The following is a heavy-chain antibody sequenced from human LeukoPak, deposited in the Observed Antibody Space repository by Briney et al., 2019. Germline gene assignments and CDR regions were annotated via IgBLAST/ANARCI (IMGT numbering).Heavy chain of an antibody. CDR1: GGSISNYY. CDR2: INTSGST. Sequence: PSETLSLTCTVSGGSISNYYWSWIRQPAGKGLEWIGRINTSGSTDYNPSLKSRVTMSVDTSKNQFSLKLCSLTAADTAVYYCARSRGTTMVTRFDYWGQGTLVTVSS. CDR3: ARSRGTTMVTRFDY. V-gene: IGHV4-4*07. J-gene: IGHJ4*02. D-gene: IGHD5-18*01.